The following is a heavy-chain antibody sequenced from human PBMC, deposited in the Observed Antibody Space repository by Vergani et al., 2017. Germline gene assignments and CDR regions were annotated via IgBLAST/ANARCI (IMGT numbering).Heavy chain of an antibody. Sequence: EVQLVQSGAEVKKPGESLKISCQISGYSFTNYWIGWVRPMPGKGLEWMGIIHPADSDTRYSPSCQGQVTISVDRSISTAYLQRSSLRASDSAMYYCARLYGRDSSGSKYVDYWGQGTLGTVSS. CDR1: GYSFTNYW. CDR3: ARLYGRDSSGSKYVDY. D-gene: IGHD3-22*01. CDR2: IHPADSDT. V-gene: IGHV5-51*01. J-gene: IGHJ4*02.